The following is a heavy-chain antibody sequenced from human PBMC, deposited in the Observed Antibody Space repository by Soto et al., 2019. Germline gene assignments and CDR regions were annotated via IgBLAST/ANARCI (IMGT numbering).Heavy chain of an antibody. D-gene: IGHD1-1*01. Sequence: GGSLRLSCAASGFTLSTYWMSWVRQAPGKGLEWVANINQDGCVSYYVDSVKGRFTISRDTSKNPVYLEMNGLRAEDTAVYYCARAVATTGSFWGRGTLVTVSS. V-gene: IGHV3-7*01. CDR3: ARAVATTGSF. J-gene: IGHJ4*02. CDR1: GFTLSTYW. CDR2: INQDGCVS.